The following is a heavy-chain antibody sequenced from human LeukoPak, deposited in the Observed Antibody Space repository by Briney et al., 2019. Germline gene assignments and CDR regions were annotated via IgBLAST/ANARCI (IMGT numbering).Heavy chain of an antibody. Sequence: GGSLRLSCAASGFTFSSYSMNWVRQAPGKGLERVSSISSSSYIYYADSVKGRFTISRDNAKNSLYLQMNSLRAEDTAVYYCARDLSRYYDSSGYYSPRNAFDIWGQGTMVTVSS. CDR1: GFTFSSYS. CDR3: ARDLSRYYDSSGYYSPRNAFDI. V-gene: IGHV3-21*01. J-gene: IGHJ3*02. CDR2: ISSSSYI. D-gene: IGHD3-22*01.